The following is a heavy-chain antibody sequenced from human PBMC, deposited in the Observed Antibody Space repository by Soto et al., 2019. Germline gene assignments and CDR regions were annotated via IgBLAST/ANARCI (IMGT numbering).Heavy chain of an antibody. Sequence: GGSLRLSCAASQFIFDKYDMHWVRQATGKGPEWVSGIGTLGDKYYSDSVRGRFTIIRENAKNSLFLQMNSLRGEDTAVYYCARSGLALPYSASHWFDPWGHGTLVTVSS. D-gene: IGHD3-22*01. CDR1: QFIFDKYD. CDR2: IGTLGDK. V-gene: IGHV3-13*01. J-gene: IGHJ5*02. CDR3: ARSGLALPYSASHWFDP.